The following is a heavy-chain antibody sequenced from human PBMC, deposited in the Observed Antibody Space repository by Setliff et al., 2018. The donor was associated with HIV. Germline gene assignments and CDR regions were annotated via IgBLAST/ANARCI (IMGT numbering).Heavy chain of an antibody. V-gene: IGHV3-48*03. CDR1: GFTFSSYE. CDR3: ARVADGYNSYFDY. J-gene: IGHJ4*02. CDR2: ISSSDSTI. D-gene: IGHD5-18*01. Sequence: GESLKISCAASGFTFSSYEMNWVRQAPGKGLEWVAYISSSDSTIYYAASVKGRFTIYRDNAKNSLFLQMDSLRAEDTAVYYCARVADGYNSYFDYWGQGTVVTVSS.